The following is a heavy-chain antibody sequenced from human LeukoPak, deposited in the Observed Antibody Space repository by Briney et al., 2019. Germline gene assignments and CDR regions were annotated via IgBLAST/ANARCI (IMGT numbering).Heavy chain of an antibody. CDR1: GGSISSGGYS. CDR2: IYHSGST. J-gene: IGHJ3*02. D-gene: IGHD4-23*01. CDR3: ASSMGGGNPIDAFDI. V-gene: IGHV4-30-2*01. Sequence: PSQTLSLTCAVSGGSISSGGYSWSWIRQPPGKGLEWIGYIYHSGSTYYNPSLKSRVTISVDRSKNQFSLKVSSVTAADTAVYYRASSMGGGNPIDAFDIWGQGTMVTVSS.